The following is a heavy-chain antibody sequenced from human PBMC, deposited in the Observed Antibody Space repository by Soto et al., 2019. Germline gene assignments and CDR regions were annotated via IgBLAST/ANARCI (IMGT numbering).Heavy chain of an antibody. J-gene: IGHJ4*02. CDR2: IEEDGSEK. CDR1: GFTFSTSW. V-gene: IGHV3-7*01. CDR3: ARGNTLAY. Sequence: GGSLRLSCAASGFTFSTSWMSWVRQAPGKGLEWVANIEEDGSEKYYVDSVKGRFTISRDNAKNSLYLQMNSLRVEDTAVYYCARGNTLAYWGQGILVTVSS. D-gene: IGHD2-2*02.